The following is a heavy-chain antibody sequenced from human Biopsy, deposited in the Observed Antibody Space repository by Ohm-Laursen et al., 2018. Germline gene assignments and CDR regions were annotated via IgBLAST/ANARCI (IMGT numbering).Heavy chain of an antibody. CDR1: GGSFTGHF. CDR2: ISYTGYT. J-gene: IGHJ4*02. D-gene: IGHD4-23*01. CDR3: ARGSNDFGGLYFPR. Sequence: SQTLSPTCTASGGSFTGHFWSWIRQPPGEGLEWIGHISYTGYTSYNASLKSRVTISGDTSRNHFSLRLSSLTAADTAVYYCARGSNDFGGLYFPRWGQGTLLTVSS. V-gene: IGHV4-59*11.